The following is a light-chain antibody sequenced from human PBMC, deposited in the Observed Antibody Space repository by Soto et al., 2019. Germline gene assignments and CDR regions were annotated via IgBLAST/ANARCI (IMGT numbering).Light chain of an antibody. V-gene: IGKV3-11*01. CDR1: QSISDT. CDR2: GAS. J-gene: IGKJ5*01. Sequence: IVVTQSPATLSVSPGGRATLSCRASQSISDTLAWYQQKPGQAPRLLIYGASKRATGIPARFSGSGSGTDFALTISSLEPEDSAVYYCQQRSNWPSITFGQGTRLEIK. CDR3: QQRSNWPSIT.